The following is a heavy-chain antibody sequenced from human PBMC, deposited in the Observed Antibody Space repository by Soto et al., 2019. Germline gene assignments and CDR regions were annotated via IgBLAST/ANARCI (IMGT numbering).Heavy chain of an antibody. J-gene: IGHJ4*02. D-gene: IGHD6-6*01. CDR3: ARTLEYSSSAPYDY. Sequence: PSETLSLTCTVSGGSISSGDYYWSWIRQPPGKGLEWIGYIYYSGSTYYNPSLKSRVTISVDTSKNQFSLKLSSVTAADTAVYYCARTLEYSSSAPYDYWGQGTLVTVS. CDR1: GGSISSGDYY. CDR2: IYYSGST. V-gene: IGHV4-30-4*01.